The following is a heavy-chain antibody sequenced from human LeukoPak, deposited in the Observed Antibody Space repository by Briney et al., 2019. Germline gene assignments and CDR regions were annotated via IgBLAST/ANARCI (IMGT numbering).Heavy chain of an antibody. J-gene: IGHJ4*02. Sequence: SETLSLTCAVSGGSISSGGYSWSWIRQPPGKGLEWIGYIYHSGSTYYNPSLKSRVTISVDRSENQFSLKLSSVTAADTAVYYCARVVGSSSSPYFDYWGQGTLVTVSS. D-gene: IGHD6-13*01. V-gene: IGHV4-30-2*01. CDR3: ARVVGSSSSPYFDY. CDR2: IYHSGST. CDR1: GGSISSGGYS.